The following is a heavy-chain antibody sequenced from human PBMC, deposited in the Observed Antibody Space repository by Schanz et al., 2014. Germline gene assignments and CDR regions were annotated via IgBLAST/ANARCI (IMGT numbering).Heavy chain of an antibody. CDR2: IYYSGST. J-gene: IGHJ2*01. Sequence: VQLGESGGGLVQPGGSLRLSCAASGFTVSNNYMSWVRQPPGKGLEWIGSIYYSGSTYQTPSLRSRVTISVDTSKNQFPLELNSVTAADTALYYCARGTVTTPFDLWGRGRLITVSS. CDR3: ARGTVTTPFDL. V-gene: IGHV4-59*05. CDR1: GFTVSNNY. D-gene: IGHD4-17*01.